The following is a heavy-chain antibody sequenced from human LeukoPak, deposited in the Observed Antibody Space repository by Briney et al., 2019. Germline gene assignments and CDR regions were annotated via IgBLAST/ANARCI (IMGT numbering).Heavy chain of an antibody. CDR3: ARGSMITFGGVIVPFDY. CDR1: GGSISSYY. V-gene: IGHV4-59*01. Sequence: KPSETLPLTCTVSGGSISSYYWSWIRQPPGKGLEWIGYIYYSGSTNYNPSPKSRVTISVDTPKNQFSLKLSSVTAADTAVYYCARGSMITFGGVIVPFDYWGQGTLVTVSS. D-gene: IGHD3-16*02. J-gene: IGHJ4*02. CDR2: IYYSGST.